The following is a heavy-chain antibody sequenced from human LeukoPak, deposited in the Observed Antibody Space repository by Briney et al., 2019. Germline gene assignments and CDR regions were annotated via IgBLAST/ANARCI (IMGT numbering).Heavy chain of an antibody. J-gene: IGHJ1*01. CDR3: ARDSYYDSSGYYSSEYFQH. D-gene: IGHD3-22*01. V-gene: IGHV1-2*02. CDR1: GYTFTGYY. Sequence: ASVKVSCKASGYTFTGYYMHWVRQAPGQGLEWMGWINPNSGGTNYAQKFQGRVTMTRDTSISTAYMELSRLRSDDTAVYYCARDSYYDSSGYYSSEYFQHWGQGTLVTVSS. CDR2: INPNSGGT.